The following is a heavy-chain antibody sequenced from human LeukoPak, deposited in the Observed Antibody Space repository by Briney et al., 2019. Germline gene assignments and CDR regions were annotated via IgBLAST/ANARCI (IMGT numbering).Heavy chain of an antibody. CDR1: GFTFSSYW. V-gene: IGHV3-33*08. CDR2: IWYDGSNK. Sequence: GGSLRLSCAASGFTFSSYWMHWVRQAPGKGLEWVAVIWYDGSNKYYADSVKGRFTISRDNSKNTLYLQMNSLRAEDTAVYYCARDLWFGELLSPGFDYWGQGTLVTVSS. D-gene: IGHD3-10*01. J-gene: IGHJ4*02. CDR3: ARDLWFGELLSPGFDY.